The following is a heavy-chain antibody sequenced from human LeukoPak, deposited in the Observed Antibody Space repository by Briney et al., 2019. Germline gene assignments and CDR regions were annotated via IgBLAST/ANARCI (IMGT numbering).Heavy chain of an antibody. V-gene: IGHV4-34*01. CDR3: ASGPGAAAHRYFDY. J-gene: IGHJ4*02. CDR2: INHSGST. Sequence: SETLSLTCAVYGGSFSGYYWCWIRQPPGKGLEWIGEINHSGSTNYNPSLKSRVTISVDTSKNQFSLKLSSVTAADTAVYYCASGPGAAAHRYFDYWGQGTLVTVSS. CDR1: GGSFSGYY. D-gene: IGHD6-13*01.